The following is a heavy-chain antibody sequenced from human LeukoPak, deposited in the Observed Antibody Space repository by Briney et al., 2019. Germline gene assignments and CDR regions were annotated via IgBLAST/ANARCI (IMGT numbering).Heavy chain of an antibody. CDR1: GGSISSTPCY. J-gene: IGHJ4*02. V-gene: IGHV4-39*01. CDR2: LHYRGST. CDR3: ASQAPGGNSFNQDF. Sequence: PSETLSLTCSVAGGSISSTPCYWGWIRQPPGKGLEWIVSLHYRGSTHDNPDGKTRITITVYTTKNQFSLKLSSVTAADTAVYYCASQAPGGNSFNQDFWGQGTLVTVSS. D-gene: IGHD4-23*01.